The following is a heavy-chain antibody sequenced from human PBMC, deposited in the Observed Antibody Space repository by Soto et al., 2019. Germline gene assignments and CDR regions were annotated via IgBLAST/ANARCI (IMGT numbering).Heavy chain of an antibody. D-gene: IGHD7-27*01. CDR3: ARDGDGNSLAY. CDR2: IIPIFGAS. V-gene: IGHV1-69*01. J-gene: IGHJ4*02. Sequence: QVQLVQSGPEVKKPGSSVKVSCKSSGGTFTTYTFSWVRQAPGQGLEWMAGIIPIFGASKSARKYQDRVAITTDESTRTIYMELSSLRSDDTAVYYCARDGDGNSLAYWGQGTLVTVSS. CDR1: GGTFTTYT.